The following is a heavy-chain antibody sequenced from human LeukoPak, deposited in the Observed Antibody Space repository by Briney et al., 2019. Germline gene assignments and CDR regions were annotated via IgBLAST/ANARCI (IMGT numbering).Heavy chain of an antibody. CDR2: INHSGST. D-gene: IGHD3-3*02. CDR3: ARDPYRVIFKYGMDV. CDR1: GGSFSGYY. J-gene: IGHJ6*02. V-gene: IGHV4-34*01. Sequence: PSETLSLTCAVYGGSFSGYYWSWIRQPPGKGLEWIGEINHSGSTNYNPSLKSRVTISVDTSKNQFSLKLSSVTAADTAVYYCARDPYRVIFKYGMDVWGQGTTVTVSS.